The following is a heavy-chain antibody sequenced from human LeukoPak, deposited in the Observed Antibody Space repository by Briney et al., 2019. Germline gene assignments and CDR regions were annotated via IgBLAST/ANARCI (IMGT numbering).Heavy chain of an antibody. J-gene: IGHJ1*01. CDR1: GFTVSCSY. CDR2: IYGGGST. D-gene: IGHD1-1*01. V-gene: IGHV3-66*01. Sequence: SGGSLRLSCAASGFTVSCSYMSWLRQAPGKGLEWVSVIYGGGSTYYADSVKGRFTISRDNSKNTLYLQMNSLRADDTAVYYCATPDNGNDRYSQHWGQGTLVTVSS. CDR3: ATPDNGNDRYSQH.